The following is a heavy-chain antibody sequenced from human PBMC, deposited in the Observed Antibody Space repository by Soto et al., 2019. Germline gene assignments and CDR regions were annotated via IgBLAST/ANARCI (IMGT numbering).Heavy chain of an antibody. J-gene: IGHJ5*02. Sequence: WSLRLSCAASGFTFSSYSMNWVRQAPGKGLEWVSYISSSSSTIYYADSVKGRFTISRDNAKNSLYLQMNSLRDEDTAVYYCARPSRPYDFWSGPFDPWGQGTMVTVYS. V-gene: IGHV3-48*02. D-gene: IGHD3-3*01. CDR1: GFTFSSYS. CDR3: ARPSRPYDFWSGPFDP. CDR2: ISSSSSTI.